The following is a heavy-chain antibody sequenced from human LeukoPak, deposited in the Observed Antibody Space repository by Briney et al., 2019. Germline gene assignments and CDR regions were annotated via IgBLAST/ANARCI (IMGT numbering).Heavy chain of an antibody. CDR3: ARASVDDAFDI. Sequence: EWMGWINAGNGNTKYSQKFQGRVTITRDTSASTAYMELSSLRSEDTAVYYCARASVDDAFDIWGQGTMVTVSS. CDR2: INAGNGNT. V-gene: IGHV1-3*01. D-gene: IGHD5-12*01. J-gene: IGHJ3*02.